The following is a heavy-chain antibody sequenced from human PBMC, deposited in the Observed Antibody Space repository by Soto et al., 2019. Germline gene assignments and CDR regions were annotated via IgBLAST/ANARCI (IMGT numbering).Heavy chain of an antibody. J-gene: IGHJ4*02. CDR2: ISHTGDT. CDR1: DASVSSDSYF. Sequence: SEPLSLTXTVSDASVSSDSYFWTWIRQPPGKGLEWIAYISHTGDTNYNPSLKSRVTISIDTSRNQFSLTVTSVTAADTAVYFCARIVVGVTVDLWGQGSLVTVSS. D-gene: IGHD1-26*01. V-gene: IGHV4-61*01. CDR3: ARIVVGVTVDL.